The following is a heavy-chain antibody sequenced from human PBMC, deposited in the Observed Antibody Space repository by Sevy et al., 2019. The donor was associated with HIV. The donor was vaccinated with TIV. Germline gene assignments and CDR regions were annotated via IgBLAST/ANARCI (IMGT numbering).Heavy chain of an antibody. CDR3: ARRPTDQSGSYWFDP. CDR1: RFTFSSYW. CDR2: IKTDGSDT. V-gene: IGHV3-74*01. D-gene: IGHD1-26*01. J-gene: IGHJ5*02. Sequence: GGSLRLSCAASRFTFSSYWMHWVRQAPGKGLVWVSRIKTDGSDTSYADSVKGRFTISRDNTKNTLYLQMNSLRAEDTAVYYCARRPTDQSGSYWFDPWGQGTLVTVSS.